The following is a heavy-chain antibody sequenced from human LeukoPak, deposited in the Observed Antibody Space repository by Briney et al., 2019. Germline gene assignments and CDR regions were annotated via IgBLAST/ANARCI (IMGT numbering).Heavy chain of an antibody. V-gene: IGHV5-51*01. D-gene: IGHD3-22*01. CDR1: GYSFTSYW. J-gene: IGHJ4*02. Sequence: GESLKISCKGSGYSFTSYWIGWVRQMPGKGLEWMGIIYPGDSDTRYSPSFQGQVTISADKSISTAYLQWSSLKASDTAMYYCARADAWFYYDSSGHPYDYWGQGTLVTVSS. CDR3: ARADAWFYYDSSGHPYDY. CDR2: IYPGDSDT.